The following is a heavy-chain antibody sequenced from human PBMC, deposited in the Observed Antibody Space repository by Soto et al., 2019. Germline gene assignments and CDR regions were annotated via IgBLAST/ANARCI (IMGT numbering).Heavy chain of an antibody. CDR1: GFTFSNYA. CDR2: ISGSGRYT. D-gene: IGHD6-13*01. CDR3: AKDPPSERMQPDYGMDV. V-gene: IGHV3-23*01. Sequence: GGSLRLSCAASGFTFSNYAMSWVRQAPGKGLEWVSLISGSGRYTDYADSVKGRFTISRDNSKNTLYLQMNSLRAEDTAVYYCAKDPPSERMQPDYGMDVWGQGTTVTVS. J-gene: IGHJ6*02.